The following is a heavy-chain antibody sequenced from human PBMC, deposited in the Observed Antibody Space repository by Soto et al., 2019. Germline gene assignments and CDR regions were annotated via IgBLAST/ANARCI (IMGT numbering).Heavy chain of an antibody. J-gene: IGHJ4*02. CDR2: ISGDGRDK. CDR3: AKDRTPVAYYYFDY. D-gene: IGHD6-19*01. Sequence: GGSLRLSCAASGFTFSSYAMHWVRQAPGKGLEWVAVISGDGRDKSHADSVKGRFTISRDNSKNTLYLQMNSLRAEDTAAYYCAKDRTPVAYYYFDYWGQGTLVTVSS. CDR1: GFTFSSYA. V-gene: IGHV3-30*18.